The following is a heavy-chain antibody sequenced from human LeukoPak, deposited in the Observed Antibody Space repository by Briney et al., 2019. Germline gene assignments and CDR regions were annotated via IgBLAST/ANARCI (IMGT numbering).Heavy chain of an antibody. Sequence: SETLSLTCAVYGGSFSRYSWNWIRQPPGKGLEWIGEINHRGSTNYNPSLKSRVTISVDTSKNQFSLKLSSVTAADTAVYYCARERGRDGYNYYFDYWGQGTLVTVSS. V-gene: IGHV4-34*01. D-gene: IGHD5-24*01. J-gene: IGHJ4*02. CDR1: GGSFSRYS. CDR2: INHRGST. CDR3: ARERGRDGYNYYFDY.